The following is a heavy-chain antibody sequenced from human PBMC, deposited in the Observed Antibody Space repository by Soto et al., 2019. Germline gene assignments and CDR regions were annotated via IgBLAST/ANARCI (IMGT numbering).Heavy chain of an antibody. D-gene: IGHD4-17*01. CDR3: ARHHDYGDYDGNSPELYFDY. CDR1: GGSISSSSYY. Sequence: SETLSLTCTVSGGSISSSSYYWGWIRQPPGKGLEWIGSIYYSGSTYYNPSLKSRVTISVDTCKNQFSLKLSSVTAADTAVYYCARHHDYGDYDGNSPELYFDYWGQGTLVTVAS. V-gene: IGHV4-39*01. J-gene: IGHJ4*02. CDR2: IYYSGST.